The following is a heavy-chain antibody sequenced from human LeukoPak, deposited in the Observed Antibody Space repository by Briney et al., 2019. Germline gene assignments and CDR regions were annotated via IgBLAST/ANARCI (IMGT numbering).Heavy chain of an antibody. D-gene: IGHD3-9*01. CDR2: IYYSGST. CDR3: GRESSDIWFDP. V-gene: IGHV4-30-4*08. CDR1: GGSISSGDYY. Sequence: PSETLSLTCTVSGGSISSGDYYWSWIRQPPGKGLEWIGYIYYSGSTYYNPSLKSRVTISVDTSKNQFSLKLSSVTAADTAVYYCGRESSDIWFDPWGQGTLVTVSS. J-gene: IGHJ5*02.